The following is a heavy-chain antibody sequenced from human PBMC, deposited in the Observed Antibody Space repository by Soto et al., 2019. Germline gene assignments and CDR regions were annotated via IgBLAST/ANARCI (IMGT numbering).Heavy chain of an antibody. Sequence: VSANPSCEAPRFGIECEGRCWARQAKKQGLEWMGWISPYGYTNYAQRLQGRFTMTTDRSTTTAYLELGRLRSDDTAVYYCASGAVSIGALKDRDAFQFRVQRTMVTV. CDR1: RFGIECEG. V-gene: IGHV1-18*01. CDR2: ISPYGYT. J-gene: IGHJ3*01. D-gene: IGHD6-6*01. CDR3: ASGAVSIGALKDRDAFQF.